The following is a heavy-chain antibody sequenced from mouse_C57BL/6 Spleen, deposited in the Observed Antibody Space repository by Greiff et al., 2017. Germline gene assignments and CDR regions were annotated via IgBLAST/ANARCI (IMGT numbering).Heavy chain of an antibody. CDR2: IDPSDSYT. CDR3: GREGCWFAY. Sequence: QVQLQQPGAELVRPGTSVKLSCKASGYTFTSYWMHWVKQRPGQGLEWIGVIDPSDSYTNYNQKFKGKATLTVDTSSCTAYMQLSSLTSEDSAVYYGGREGCWFAYWGQGTLVTVSA. V-gene: IGHV1-59*01. J-gene: IGHJ3*01. CDR1: GYTFTSYW.